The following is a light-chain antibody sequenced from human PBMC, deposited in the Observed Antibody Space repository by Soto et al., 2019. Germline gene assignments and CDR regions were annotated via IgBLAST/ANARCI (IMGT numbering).Light chain of an antibody. J-gene: IGLJ1*01. Sequence: QSALTQPRSVSGSPGHSVTISCTGTSSDVGGYSYVSWYQQHPGKAPKLLISDVSKRPSGVPDRFSGSKFGNTASLTISGLQAEDEAEYFCFSFTTTSTHVFGTGTKVTVL. CDR3: FSFTTTSTHV. CDR1: SSDVGGYSY. V-gene: IGLV2-11*01. CDR2: DVS.